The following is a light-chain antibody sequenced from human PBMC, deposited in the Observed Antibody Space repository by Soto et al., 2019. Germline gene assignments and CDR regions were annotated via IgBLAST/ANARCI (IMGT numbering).Light chain of an antibody. V-gene: IGLV3-25*01. CDR3: QSADSRGTYV. CDR2: KDS. Sequence: SYELRQPPSVSVSPGQTARITCSGDALPKQDLYWYQQKPGQAPVLVIYKDSERPSGIPERFSGSTSGTTVTLTISGVQAEDEADYYCQSADSRGTYVFGTGTKLTVL. CDR1: ALPKQD. J-gene: IGLJ1*01.